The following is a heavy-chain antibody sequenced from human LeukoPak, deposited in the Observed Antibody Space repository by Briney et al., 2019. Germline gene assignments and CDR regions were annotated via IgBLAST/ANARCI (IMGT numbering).Heavy chain of an antibody. D-gene: IGHD6-19*01. Sequence: GASVKVSCKASGYTFTSYGISWVRQAPGQGLEWMGGIIPIFGTANYAQKFQGRVTITADESTSTAYMELSSLRAEDTAVYYCARGGGNNGWFYYFDYWGQGTLVTVSS. CDR3: ARGGGNNGWFYYFDY. CDR2: IIPIFGTA. V-gene: IGHV1-69*13. J-gene: IGHJ4*02. CDR1: GYTFTSYG.